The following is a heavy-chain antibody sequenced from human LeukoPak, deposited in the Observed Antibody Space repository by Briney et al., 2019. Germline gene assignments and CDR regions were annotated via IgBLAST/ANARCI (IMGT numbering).Heavy chain of an antibody. Sequence: SETLSLTCTVSGGSISGYYWSWVRQSPAKGLEWVGYIHYNGSTNYKPSLTSRVTISVNPFNNQFFLKLTPVTAADTAIYYCARELSNHDTSTGIYYYYGMDVWGKGNTVTVSS. CDR3: ARELSNHDTSTGIYYYYGMDV. J-gene: IGHJ6*04. V-gene: IGHV4-59*01. CDR1: GGSISGYY. CDR2: IHYNGST. D-gene: IGHD3-9*01.